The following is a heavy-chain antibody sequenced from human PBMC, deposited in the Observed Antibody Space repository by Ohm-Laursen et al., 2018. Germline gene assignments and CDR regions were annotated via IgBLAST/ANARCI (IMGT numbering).Heavy chain of an antibody. J-gene: IGHJ6*02. V-gene: IGHV3-7*03. CDR1: GFTFSSYW. CDR2: IKQDGSEK. CDR3: AKDKFDSITGNYGMDV. Sequence: GSLRLSCAASGFTFSSYWMSWVRQAPGKGLEWVANIKQDGSEKYYVDSVKGRFTISRDNAKNSLYLQMNSLRAEDTALYYCAKDKFDSITGNYGMDVWGQGTTVTVSS. D-gene: IGHD1-20*01.